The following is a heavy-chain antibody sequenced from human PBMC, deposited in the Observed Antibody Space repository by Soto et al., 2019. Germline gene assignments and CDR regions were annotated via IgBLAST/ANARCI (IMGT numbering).Heavy chain of an antibody. CDR3: GKDIRSGSIDY. CDR2: VWSHGTDQ. CDR1: GYIFGNHG. J-gene: IGHJ4*02. V-gene: IGHV3-33*06. D-gene: IGHD1-1*01. Sequence: GGSLRLSCVASGYIFGNHGMHWVRQAPGKGLEWVAVVWSHGTDQYCGDSVKGRFTVSKDDSTKTVYLRMNSLRAEDTAIYYCGKDIRSGSIDYWGQGTLVTVSS.